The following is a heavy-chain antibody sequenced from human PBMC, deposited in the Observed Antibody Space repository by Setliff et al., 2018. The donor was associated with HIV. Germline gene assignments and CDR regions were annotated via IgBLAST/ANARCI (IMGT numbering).Heavy chain of an antibody. CDR2: INHSGRT. D-gene: IGHD3-10*01. CDR3: ARGAELLWFGELHNIPYFDY. J-gene: IGHJ4*02. V-gene: IGHV4-34*01. CDR1: GGSFSGYY. Sequence: SETLSLTCAVYGGSFSGYYWSWIRQPPGKGLEWIGEINHSGRTKYSPSLRGRVSISVDTSKNHFSLKLRSVTAADTAVYYCARGAELLWFGELHNIPYFDYWGQGTLVTVSS.